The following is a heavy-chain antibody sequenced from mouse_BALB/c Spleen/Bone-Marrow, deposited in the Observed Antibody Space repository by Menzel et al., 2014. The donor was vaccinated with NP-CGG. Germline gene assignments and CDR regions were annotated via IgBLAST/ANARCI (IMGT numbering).Heavy chain of an antibody. D-gene: IGHD1-1*01. J-gene: IGHJ3*01. CDR3: ARDGYGSSD. CDR2: ISSGGSYT. CDR1: GFTFNTYA. Sequence: EVKVEESGGVLVKPGGSLKLSCAASGFTFNTYAMSWVRQSPEKRLEWVAEISSGGSYTYYPDTVTGRFTISRDNAKNTLYLEMSSLRSEDTAMYYCARDGYGSSDWGQGTLVTVSA. V-gene: IGHV5-9-4*01.